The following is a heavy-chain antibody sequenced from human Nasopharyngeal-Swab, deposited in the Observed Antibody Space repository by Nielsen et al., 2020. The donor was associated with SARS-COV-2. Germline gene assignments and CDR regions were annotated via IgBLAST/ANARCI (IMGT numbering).Heavy chain of an antibody. J-gene: IGHJ6*02. D-gene: IGHD5-18*01. Sequence: ETLSLTCAVYGGSFSGYYWSWVRQAPGKGLEWVSAISGSGGSTYYADSVKGRFTISRDNSKNTLYLQMNSLRAEDTAVYYCAKSLESTAMVFYYYGMDVWGQGTTVTVSS. CDR2: ISGSGGST. V-gene: IGHV3-23*01. CDR1: GGSFSGYY. CDR3: AKSLESTAMVFYYYGMDV.